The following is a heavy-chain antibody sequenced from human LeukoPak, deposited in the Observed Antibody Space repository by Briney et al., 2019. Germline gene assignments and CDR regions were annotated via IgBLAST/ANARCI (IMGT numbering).Heavy chain of an antibody. D-gene: IGHD6-13*01. V-gene: IGHV3-66*01. CDR2: IYSGGST. CDR3: AREGGGAAAGAFDY. Sequence: GGSLRLSCAASGFTVSSNYMSWVRQAPGKGLEWVSVIYSGGSTYYADSVKGRFTISRDNSKNTLYLQMNSLRAEDTAVYYCAREGGGAAAGAFDYWGQGTLVTVSS. CDR1: GFTVSSNY. J-gene: IGHJ4*02.